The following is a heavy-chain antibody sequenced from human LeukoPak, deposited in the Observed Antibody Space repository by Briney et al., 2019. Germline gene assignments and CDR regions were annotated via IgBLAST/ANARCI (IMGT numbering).Heavy chain of an antibody. Sequence: PSETLSLTCTVSGVSISSGDYYWSWIRQPPGKGLEWIGYIYHSGSTYYNPSLKSRVTISVDTSKNQFSLKLSSVTAADTAVYYCASSYDILTGYPHNFGYWGQGTLVTVSS. CDR2: IYHSGST. V-gene: IGHV4-30-4*01. CDR3: ASSYDILTGYPHNFGY. D-gene: IGHD3-9*01. J-gene: IGHJ4*02. CDR1: GVSISSGDYY.